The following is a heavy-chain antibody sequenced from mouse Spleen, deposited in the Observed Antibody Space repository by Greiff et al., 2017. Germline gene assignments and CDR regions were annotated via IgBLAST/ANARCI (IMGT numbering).Heavy chain of an antibody. J-gene: IGHJ3*01. CDR3: ARYGGNQAWFAY. CDR2: INPNNGGT. CDR1: GYTFTDYN. V-gene: IGHV1-18*01. D-gene: IGHD2-1*01. Sequence: VQLQQSGPELVKPGASVKIPCKASGYTFTDYNMDWVKQSHGKSLEWIGDINPNNGGTIYNQKFKGKATLTVDKSSSTAYMELRSLTSEDTAVYYCARYGGNQAWFAYWGQGTLVTVSA.